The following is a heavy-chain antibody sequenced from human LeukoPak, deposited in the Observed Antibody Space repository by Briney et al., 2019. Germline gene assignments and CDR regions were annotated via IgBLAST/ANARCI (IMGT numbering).Heavy chain of an antibody. D-gene: IGHD4-17*01. CDR1: GFTFSSYG. V-gene: IGHV3-21*01. CDR2: ISSSSSYI. CDR3: ARGKAPTTVTPFGY. J-gene: IGHJ4*02. Sequence: GRSLRLSCAASGFTFSSYGMHWVRQAPGKGLEWVSSISSSSSYIYYADSVKGRFTISRDNAKNSLYLQMNSLRAEDTAVYYCARGKAPTTVTPFGYWGQGTLVTVSS.